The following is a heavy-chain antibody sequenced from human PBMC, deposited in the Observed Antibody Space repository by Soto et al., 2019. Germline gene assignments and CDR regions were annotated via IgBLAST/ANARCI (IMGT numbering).Heavy chain of an antibody. J-gene: IGHJ4*02. CDR1: GYTFTHYY. Sequence: QVQLVQSGAEVKKPGASVKVSCKASGYTFTHYYIHWVRQASGQGLEWMGIINPNGGSTTYAQKFRAGFTMTRDTSTSTVYMELSSLRSEDSAVYYCATSVNSGMAFDYWGQGTLVTVSS. V-gene: IGHV1-46*01. D-gene: IGHD5-18*01. CDR3: ATSVNSGMAFDY. CDR2: INPNGGST.